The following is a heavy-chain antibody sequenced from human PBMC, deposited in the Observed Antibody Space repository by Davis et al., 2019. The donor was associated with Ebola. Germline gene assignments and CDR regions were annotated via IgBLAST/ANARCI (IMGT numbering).Heavy chain of an antibody. CDR1: GGSFSGYY. CDR3: ARHVQPCTDCYNWFDP. Sequence: SETLSLTCAVYGGSFSGYYWSWIRQPPGKGLEWIGEINHSGSTNYNPSLKSRVTISVDTSKNQFSLKLSSVTASDTAMYYCARHVQPCTDCYNWFDPWGQGTLVTVSS. CDR2: INHSGST. J-gene: IGHJ5*02. D-gene: IGHD2-21*02. V-gene: IGHV4-34*01.